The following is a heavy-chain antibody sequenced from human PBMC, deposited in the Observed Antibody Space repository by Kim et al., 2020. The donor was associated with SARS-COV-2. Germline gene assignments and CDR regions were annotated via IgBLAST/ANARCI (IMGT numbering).Heavy chain of an antibody. V-gene: IGHV4-39*01. D-gene: IGHD2-15*01. CDR2: IYYSGNT. CDR3: ARRWSYCSGGNCYSFDP. CDR1: GGSISSSSYY. J-gene: IGHJ5*02. Sequence: SETLSLTCTVSGGSISSSSYYWGWIRQPPGKGLEWIGSIYYSGNTYYNPSLKSRVTISVDTSKNQFSLKLSSVTAADTAVYYCARRWSYCSGGNCYSFDPWGQGTLVSVSS.